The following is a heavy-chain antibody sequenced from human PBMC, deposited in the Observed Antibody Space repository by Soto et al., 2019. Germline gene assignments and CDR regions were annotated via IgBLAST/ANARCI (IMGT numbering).Heavy chain of an antibody. CDR2: ISGPGDKT. Sequence: LRLSCSASGFPLGTHDMGWVRQAPGTGLEWFSSISGPGDKTYYVDSVKGRFSISRDNAKNSLYLQMNSLRAEDTAVYYCARDEAIDYWGQGTLVTVSS. J-gene: IGHJ4*02. V-gene: IGHV3-21*04. CDR3: ARDEAIDY. CDR1: GFPLGTHD.